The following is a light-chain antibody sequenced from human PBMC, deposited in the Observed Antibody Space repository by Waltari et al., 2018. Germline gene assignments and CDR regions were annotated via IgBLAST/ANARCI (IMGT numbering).Light chain of an antibody. CDR2: DTF. V-gene: IGKV3-11*01. J-gene: IGKJ4*01. CDR1: QTVQNY. Sequence: EIVLTQSQASLSLSPGERATLSCRASQTVQNYLAWYQQKPGQAPRLLIYDTFARASGIPDRFSGSGSGTDFTLTISSLDPEDFAVYYCQQRKNWPVTFGGGTKVDLK. CDR3: QQRKNWPVT.